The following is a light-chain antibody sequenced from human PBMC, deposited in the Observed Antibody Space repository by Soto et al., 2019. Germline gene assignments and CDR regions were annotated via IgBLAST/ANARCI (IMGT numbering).Light chain of an antibody. V-gene: IGKV3D-15*01. CDR2: HAS. CDR1: QSVNSN. J-gene: IGKJ5*01. Sequence: EIVMTQSPATQSVSPGETVTLSCRASQSVNSNLAWYQQKPGQAPRLLIYHASTRATGIPARFSGSGSGTDFTLTISRLEPEDFAVFYCQYHGKSPITFGQGTRLE. CDR3: QYHGKSPIT.